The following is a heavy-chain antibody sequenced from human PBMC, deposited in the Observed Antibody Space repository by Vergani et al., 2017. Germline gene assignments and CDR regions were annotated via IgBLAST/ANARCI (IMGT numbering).Heavy chain of an antibody. CDR1: GFTFSSYA. CDR3: ARMQWLAAFDY. V-gene: IGHV3-48*03. CDR2: ISSSGSTT. J-gene: IGHJ4*02. Sequence: EVQLVESGGGLVKPGGSLRLSCAASGFTFSSYAMNWVRQAPGKGLEWISYISSSGSTTYYADSVKGRFTISRDNAKNSLYLQMNSLRAEDTAIYYCARMQWLAAFDYWGQGTLVTVSS. D-gene: IGHD6-19*01.